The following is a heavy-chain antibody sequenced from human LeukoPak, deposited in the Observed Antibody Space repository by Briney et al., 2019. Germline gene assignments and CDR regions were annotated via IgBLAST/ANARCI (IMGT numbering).Heavy chain of an antibody. CDR2: ISYSGAT. CDR3: ARRASSSGFDY. CDR1: GDSPSSGAFY. D-gene: IGHD6-6*01. Sequence: TLSLTCAVSGDSPSSGAFYWGWVRQRPGKGLEWIGYISYSGATYYTPSPQNRVTISVDTSKDQFSLRVTSVTAADTAMYYCARRASSSGFDYGGQGTLVTVSS. V-gene: IGHV4-31*11. J-gene: IGHJ4*02.